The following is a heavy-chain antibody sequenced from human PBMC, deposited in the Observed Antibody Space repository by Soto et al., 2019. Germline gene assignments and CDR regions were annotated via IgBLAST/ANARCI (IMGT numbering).Heavy chain of an antibody. CDR3: VRGDPGACSSTSCSDAFDL. Sequence: QVQLQESGPGLVNPSQTLSLTCTVSGVSITSSDYYWNWIRQPPGKGLEWIGSIYYSGSTYYSPCLGSRVSISVDTSKNQFSLKLSSVTAADTAVYYCVRGDPGACSSTSCSDAFDLWGRGAMVAVSS. CDR2: IYYSGST. V-gene: IGHV4-30-4*01. J-gene: IGHJ3*01. D-gene: IGHD2-2*01. CDR1: GVSITSSDYY.